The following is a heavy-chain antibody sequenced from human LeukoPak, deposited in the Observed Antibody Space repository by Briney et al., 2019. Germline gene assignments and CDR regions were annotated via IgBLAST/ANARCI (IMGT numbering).Heavy chain of an antibody. D-gene: IGHD2-15*01. CDR1: GFTFTNSW. CDR3: ARAIMGYCSGGSCYVADY. V-gene: IGHV3-21*01. Sequence: GGSLRLACAASGFTFTNSWMAWVRQAPGKGLEWVSSISSSSSYIYYADSVKGRFTISRDNAKNSLYLQMNSLRAEDTAVYYCARAIMGYCSGGSCYVADYWGQGTLVTVSS. CDR2: ISSSSSYI. J-gene: IGHJ4*02.